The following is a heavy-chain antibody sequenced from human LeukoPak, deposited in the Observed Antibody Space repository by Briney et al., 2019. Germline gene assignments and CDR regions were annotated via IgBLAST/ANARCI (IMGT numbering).Heavy chain of an antibody. CDR1: GASITSNSYY. J-gene: IGHJ5*02. CDR2: IYYSGST. D-gene: IGHD3-10*01. CDR3: ARNKYYYGSRNYGVPNWFDP. V-gene: IGHV4-39*01. Sequence: SEALSLTCTVSGASITSNSYYWGWIRQPPGRGLEWIGSIYYSGSTYYNPSLKSRVTISVDTSKNQFSLKLSSVTAADTAVYYCARNKYYYGSRNYGVPNWFDPWGQGTLVTVSS.